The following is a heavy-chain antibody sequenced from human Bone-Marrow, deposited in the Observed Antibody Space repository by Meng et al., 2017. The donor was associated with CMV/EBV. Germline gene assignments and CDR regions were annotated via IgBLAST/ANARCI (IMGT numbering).Heavy chain of an antibody. D-gene: IGHD4-23*01. CDR2: INNDGSST. CDR1: GFAFNTHW. CDR3: ARGESSYGGNGLYY. Sequence: GGSLRLSCAASGFAFNTHWMHWVRQAPGKGLVWVSRINNDGSSTGYADSVKGRFTISRDNAKNTLYLQMNSLRAEDTAVYYCARGESSYGGNGLYYWGQGTLVTVSS. J-gene: IGHJ4*02. V-gene: IGHV3-74*01.